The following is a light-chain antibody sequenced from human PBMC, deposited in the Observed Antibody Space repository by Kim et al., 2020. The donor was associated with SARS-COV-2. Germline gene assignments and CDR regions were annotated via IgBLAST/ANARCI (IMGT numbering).Light chain of an antibody. CDR3: SSWDDSLNGRI. CDR2: TTN. V-gene: IGLV1-44*01. J-gene: IGLJ2*01. Sequence: QSVLTQPPSASGTPGQRVTIACSGSSSNIGSNAVYWYRQFPGAAPTLLIFTTNQRPSGVPDRFSGSKSGTSASLAISGLQSDDEADYYCSSWDDSLNGRIFGGGTKLTVL. CDR1: SSNIGSNA.